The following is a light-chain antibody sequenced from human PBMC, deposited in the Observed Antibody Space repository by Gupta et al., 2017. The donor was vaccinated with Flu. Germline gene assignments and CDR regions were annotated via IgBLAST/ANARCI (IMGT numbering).Light chain of an antibody. CDR1: QSINSKF. J-gene: IGKJ2*01. CDR3: QEYGYSPVT. Sequence: GTLSLSPGERATLSCRASQSINSKFLAWYQQKAGQAPRLLIYGASSRAPGIPDRFSGSGSGTDFTLTISRLEPGDFAVYYCQEYGYSPVTFGQGSKLEIK. CDR2: GAS. V-gene: IGKV3-20*01.